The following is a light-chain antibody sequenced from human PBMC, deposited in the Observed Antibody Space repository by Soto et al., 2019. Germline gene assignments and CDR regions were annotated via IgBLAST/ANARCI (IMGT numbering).Light chain of an antibody. V-gene: IGLV4-69*02. CDR2: LNSDGSH. CDR1: SGHSSYA. Sequence: QSVLTQSPSASASLGASVKLTCTLSSGHSSYAIAWHQQQPEKGPRYLMSLNSDGSHSKGDGIPDRFSGSSSGAERYLTISSLQSEDEADYYCQTWDTGVVFGGGTKLTVL. CDR3: QTWDTGVV. J-gene: IGLJ2*01.